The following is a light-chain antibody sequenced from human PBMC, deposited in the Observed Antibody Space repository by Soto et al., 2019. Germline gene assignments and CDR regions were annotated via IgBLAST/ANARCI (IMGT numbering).Light chain of an antibody. CDR3: QKFYDWPLT. J-gene: IGKJ4*01. CDR1: QSVGSN. CDR2: DVS. Sequence: EIVLTQSPATLSLSPGERATLSCRASQSVGSNIVWYQQKPGQAPRLLIYDVSIRATGIPTRFSGSGSGTEFTLTISGLQSEDLATYHCQKFYDWPLTFGGGTKVEIK. V-gene: IGKV3-15*01.